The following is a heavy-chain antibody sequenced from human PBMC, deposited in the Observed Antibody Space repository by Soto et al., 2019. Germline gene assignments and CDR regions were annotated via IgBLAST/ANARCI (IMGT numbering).Heavy chain of an antibody. J-gene: IGHJ6*02. CDR2: INPGNGDT. CDR3: ARTDCSSTSCYNYYYYGMDV. D-gene: IGHD2-2*01. V-gene: IGHV1-3*01. CDR1: GYRFTKYG. Sequence: ASVKVSCKTSGYRFTKYGLHWVRQAPGQRLEWMGWINPGNGDTKYSQKFQGRVTITRDTSATTAYMELSSLRSEDSAVFYCARTDCSSTSCYNYYYYGMDVWGQGTTVAVSS.